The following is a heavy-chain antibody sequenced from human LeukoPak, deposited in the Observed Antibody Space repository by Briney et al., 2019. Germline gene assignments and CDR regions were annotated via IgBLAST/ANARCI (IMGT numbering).Heavy chain of an antibody. CDR1: GFTVSSKY. J-gene: IGHJ5*02. D-gene: IGHD1-26*01. V-gene: IGHV3-23*01. CDR3: AKWSYSGTPFDP. Sequence: PGGSLRLSCVASGFTVSSKYMSWVRQAPGKGLEWVSAISGSGGSTYYADSVKGRFTISRDNSKNTLYLQMNSLRAEDTAVYYCAKWSYSGTPFDPWGQGTLVTVSS. CDR2: ISGSGGST.